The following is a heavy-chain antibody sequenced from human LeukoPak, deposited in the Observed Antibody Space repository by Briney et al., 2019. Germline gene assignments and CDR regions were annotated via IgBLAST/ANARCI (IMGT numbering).Heavy chain of an antibody. D-gene: IGHD3-22*01. V-gene: IGHV1-18*01. CDR3: ASVSYYDSSGYYPLDY. J-gene: IGHJ4*02. CDR2: ISAYNGNT. Sequence: ASVKVSCKASGYAFTSYGISWVRQAPGQGLEWMGWISAYNGNTNYAQTLKGRVTMTKDTATRTDYREERRVRSDDTAVYYCASVSYYDSSGYYPLDYWGQGTLVTVSS. CDR1: GYAFTSYG.